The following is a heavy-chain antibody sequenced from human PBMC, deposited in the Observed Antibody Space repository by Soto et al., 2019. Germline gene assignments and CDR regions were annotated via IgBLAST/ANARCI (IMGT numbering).Heavy chain of an antibody. CDR1: GYTFTGYY. CDR2: INTNSGGT. D-gene: IGHD3-3*01. CDR3: AREAICGVVIISTFDY. V-gene: IGHV1-2*02. J-gene: IGHJ4*02. Sequence: ASVKVSCKASGYTFTGYYMHWVRQAPGQGLEWMGWINTNSGGTNYAQKFQGRVTMTRDTSISTAYMELSRLISDDTAVYYCAREAICGVVIISTFDYWGQGTLVTVSS.